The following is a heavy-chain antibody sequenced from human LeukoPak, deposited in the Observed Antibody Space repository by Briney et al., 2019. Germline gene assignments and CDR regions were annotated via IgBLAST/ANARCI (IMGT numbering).Heavy chain of an antibody. D-gene: IGHD3-16*02. V-gene: IGHV3-20*04. Sequence: GGSLRLSCAASGFTFTSYAMSWVRQAPGKGLEWVSGINWNGGSTGYADSVKGRFTISRDNAKNSLYLQMNSLRAEDTALYYCVRAPSGYDYVWGSYRYYFDYWGQGTLVTVSS. CDR1: GFTFTSYA. CDR2: INWNGGST. CDR3: VRAPSGYDYVWGSYRYYFDY. J-gene: IGHJ4*02.